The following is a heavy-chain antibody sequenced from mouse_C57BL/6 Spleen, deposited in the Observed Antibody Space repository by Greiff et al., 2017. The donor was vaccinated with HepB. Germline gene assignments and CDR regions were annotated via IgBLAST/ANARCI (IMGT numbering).Heavy chain of an antibody. J-gene: IGHJ2*01. CDR3: TRGCTMYYFDY. Sequence: QVQLKQSGAELVRPGASVTLSCKASGYTFTDYEMHWVKQTPVHGLEWIGAIDPETGGTAYNQKFKGKAILTADKSSSTAYMELRSLTSEDSAVYYCTRGCTMYYFDYWGQGTTLTVSS. CDR2: IDPETGGT. V-gene: IGHV1-15*01. CDR1: GYTFTDYE.